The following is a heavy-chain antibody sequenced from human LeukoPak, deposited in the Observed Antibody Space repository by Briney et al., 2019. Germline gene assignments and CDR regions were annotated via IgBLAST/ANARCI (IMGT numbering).Heavy chain of an antibody. D-gene: IGHD6-6*01. J-gene: IGHJ6*03. CDR3: ARWSGSVTARNYYYYMDV. CDR2: IYYTGST. CDR1: GGSISGYY. Sequence: SETLSLTCTVSGGSISGYYWSWIRQPPGKGLEWIGYIYYTGSTNYNPSLKSRVTISIDTSKNQFSLKLTSVTSADTAVYYCARWSGSVTARNYYYYMDVWGEGTTVTVSS. V-gene: IGHV4-59*01.